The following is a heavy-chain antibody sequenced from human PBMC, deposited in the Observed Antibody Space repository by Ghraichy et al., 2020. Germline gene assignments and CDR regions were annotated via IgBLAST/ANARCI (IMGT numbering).Heavy chain of an antibody. CDR3: ARGALSQNPNFQH. V-gene: IGHV1-8*01. D-gene: IGHD3-9*01. CDR1: GYTFTSYD. J-gene: IGHJ1*01. CDR2: MNPNSGNT. Sequence: ASVKVSCKASGYTFTSYDINWVRQATGQGLEWMGWMNPNSGNTGYAQKFQGRVTMTRNTSISTAYMELSSLRSEDTAVYYFARGALSQNPNFQHWRQGTLVTVSS.